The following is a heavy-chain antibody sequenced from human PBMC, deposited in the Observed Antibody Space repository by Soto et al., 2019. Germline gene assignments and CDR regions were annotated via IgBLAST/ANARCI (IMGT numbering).Heavy chain of an antibody. CDR1: GFSLTTSGVG. CDR2: IYWDDDK. Sequence: QITLKESGPTLVKPTQTLTLTCTFSGFSLTTSGVGVGWIRQPPRKALEWLALIYWDDDKRYTPSLKSRLSITKDTSKNEVVLPMTSMDPEDTATYYCARDSSDWYGFDYWGQGILVTVSS. CDR3: ARDSSDWYGFDY. J-gene: IGHJ4*02. V-gene: IGHV2-5*02. D-gene: IGHD6-19*01.